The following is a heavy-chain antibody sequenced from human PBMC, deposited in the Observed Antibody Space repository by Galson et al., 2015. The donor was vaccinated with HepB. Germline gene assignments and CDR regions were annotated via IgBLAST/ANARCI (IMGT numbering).Heavy chain of an antibody. J-gene: IGHJ5*02. D-gene: IGHD5-18*01. CDR3: ARGGYSYGWAPWFDP. CDR1: GYSFTSYW. CDR2: IDPSDSYT. V-gene: IGHV5-10-1*01. Sequence: QSGAEVKKPGESLRISCKGSGYSFTSYWISWVRQMPGKGLEWMGRIDPSDSYTNYSPSFQGHVTISADKSISTAYLQWSSLKASDTAMYYCARGGYSYGWAPWFDPWGQGTLVTVSS.